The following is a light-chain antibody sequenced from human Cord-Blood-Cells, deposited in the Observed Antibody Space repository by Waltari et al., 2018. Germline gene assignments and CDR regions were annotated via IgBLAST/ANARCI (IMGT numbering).Light chain of an antibody. J-gene: IGLJ3*02. V-gene: IGLV1-40*01. Sequence: QSVLTQPPSVSGAPGQRVTISCTGSSSNIGAGYDVHWYQKLPGTAPKLLSYCNSNRPSGVPDRCSGSKSGTSASLAITGLQAEDEADYYCQSYDSSLSGWVFGGGTKLTVL. CDR1: SSNIGAGYD. CDR2: CNS. CDR3: QSYDSSLSGWV.